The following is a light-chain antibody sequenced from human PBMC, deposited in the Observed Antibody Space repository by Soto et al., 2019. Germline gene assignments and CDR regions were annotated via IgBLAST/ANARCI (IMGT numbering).Light chain of an antibody. J-gene: IGKJ4*01. CDR3: QQYDKWPPT. CDR1: QSISSK. CDR2: GAS. V-gene: IGKV3-15*01. Sequence: EIKMAQSPDTLSVSPGERATLSCRASQSISSKLAWYQQRPGQAPRLLIYGASTRATGVPVRFRGGGSGTEFTLTISGLQSEDFAVYCCQQYDKWPPTFGGGTKMEIK.